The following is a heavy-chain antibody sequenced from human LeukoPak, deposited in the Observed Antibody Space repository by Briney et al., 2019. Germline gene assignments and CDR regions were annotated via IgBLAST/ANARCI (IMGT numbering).Heavy chain of an antibody. V-gene: IGHV4-59*01. Sequence: SETLSLTCTVSGGSFEHYFWSWIRQPPGKGLEWIGYVNYSGSTDYSPSLKSRLTISADTSKNQFSLKLSSVTAADTAVYYCASHRRSHGSEYWGQGTLVTVSS. CDR3: ASHRRSHGSEY. J-gene: IGHJ4*02. CDR1: GGSFEHYF. CDR2: VNYSGST. D-gene: IGHD3-10*01.